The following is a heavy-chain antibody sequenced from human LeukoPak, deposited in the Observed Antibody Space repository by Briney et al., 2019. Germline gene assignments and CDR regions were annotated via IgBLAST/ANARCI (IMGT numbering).Heavy chain of an antibody. CDR1: GYSISSGYY. V-gene: IGHV4-38-2*01. Sequence: SETLSLTCAVSGYSISSGYYWGWIRQPPGKGLEWIGSIYHSGSTYNNPSLKSRVTISVDTSKNQFSLKLSSVTAADTAVYYCARLHYYYYMDVWGKGTTVTVSS. CDR2: IYHSGST. CDR3: ARLHYYYYMDV. J-gene: IGHJ6*03.